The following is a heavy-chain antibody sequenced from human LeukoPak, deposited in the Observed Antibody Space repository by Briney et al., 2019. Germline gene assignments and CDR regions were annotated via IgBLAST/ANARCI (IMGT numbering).Heavy chain of an antibody. CDR2: IYYSGST. D-gene: IGHD3-10*01. CDR1: SDSISSGDY. J-gene: IGHJ4*02. V-gene: IGHV4-38-2*02. Sequence: SETPSLTCTVSSDSISSGDYWGWIRQPPGKGLEWIGSIYYSGSTYYNPSLKSRVTISVDMSKNQFSLKLSSVTAADTAVYYCAREPHGITMVRGVIDYWGQGTLVTVSS. CDR3: AREPHGITMVRGVIDY.